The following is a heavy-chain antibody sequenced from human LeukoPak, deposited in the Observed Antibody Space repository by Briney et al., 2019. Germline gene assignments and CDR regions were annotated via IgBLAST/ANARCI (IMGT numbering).Heavy chain of an antibody. CDR1: GFTFRDYW. CDR3: ARGARDGYNL. J-gene: IGHJ4*02. D-gene: IGHD5-24*01. V-gene: IGHV3-74*01. CDR2: IKSDGSST. Sequence: GGSLRLSCAASGFTFRDYWMHWVRQAPGKGLVWVSRIKSDGSSTSYADSVKGRFTISRDNAKNTLYLQMNSLTAEDTAVYYCARGARDGYNLWGQGTLVTVSS.